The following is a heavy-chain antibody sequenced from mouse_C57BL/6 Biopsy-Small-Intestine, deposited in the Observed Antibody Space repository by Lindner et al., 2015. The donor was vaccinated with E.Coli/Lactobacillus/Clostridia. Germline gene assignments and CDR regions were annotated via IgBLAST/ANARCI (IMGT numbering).Heavy chain of an antibody. J-gene: IGHJ3*01. Sequence: VQLQESGAELARPGASVKLSCKASGYTFTSYGISWVKQRTGQGLEWIGEIYPRSGNTYYNEKFKGKATLTADKSSSTAYMELRSLTSEDSAVYYCAREGPWPFAYWGQGTLVTVSA. CDR1: GYTFTSYG. CDR2: IYPRSGNT. CDR3: AREGPWPFAY. V-gene: IGHV1-81*01.